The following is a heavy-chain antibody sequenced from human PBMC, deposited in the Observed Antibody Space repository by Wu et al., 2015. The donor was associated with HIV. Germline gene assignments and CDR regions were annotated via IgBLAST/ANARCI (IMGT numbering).Heavy chain of an antibody. Sequence: QVQLVQSGAEVKKPGSSVKVSCKASGGTFSNYAINWVRQAPGQGLEWMGDIIPAYGTTNYAQRFQGRVTISADESTTTAYMEVRRLRSDDTAVYYCAKLWSSAWDGVDIWGQGTMVTVSS. J-gene: IGHJ3*02. D-gene: IGHD6-19*01. CDR1: GGTFSNYA. CDR2: IIPAYGTT. V-gene: IGHV1-69*12. CDR3: AKLWSSAWDGVDI.